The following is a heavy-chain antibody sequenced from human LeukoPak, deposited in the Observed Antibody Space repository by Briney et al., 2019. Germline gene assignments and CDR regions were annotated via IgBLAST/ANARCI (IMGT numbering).Heavy chain of an antibody. Sequence: PGGSLRLSCAASGFTFSSYAMSWVRQVPGKGLEWMGIIYPGDSDTRYSPSFQGQVTISADKSISTAYLQWSSLKASDTAMYYCARHPAAARPWGYYYYMDVWGKGTTVTVSS. J-gene: IGHJ6*03. CDR1: GFTFSSYA. D-gene: IGHD6-6*01. V-gene: IGHV5-51*01. CDR2: IYPGDSDT. CDR3: ARHPAAARPWGYYYYMDV.